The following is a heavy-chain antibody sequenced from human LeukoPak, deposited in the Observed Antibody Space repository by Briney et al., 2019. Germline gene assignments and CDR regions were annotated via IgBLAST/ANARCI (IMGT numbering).Heavy chain of an antibody. Sequence: SETLSLTCTVSGDSISSSNYYWTWIRQPPGKGLEWLGTFFYSESTFYNPSLRSRVTISVNTSKNQFSLNLSSVTAADTAVYYCARGAIAVAGLHFHYGGQGTLDTVSS. CDR2: FFYSEST. CDR3: ARGAIAVAGLHFHY. V-gene: IGHV4-39*01. D-gene: IGHD6-19*01. CDR1: GDSISSSNYY. J-gene: IGHJ4*02.